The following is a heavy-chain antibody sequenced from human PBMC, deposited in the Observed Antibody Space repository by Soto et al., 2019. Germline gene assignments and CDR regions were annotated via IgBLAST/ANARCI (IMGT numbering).Heavy chain of an antibody. J-gene: IGHJ6*03. CDR3: ARRNLAIAAAALYCYYMDV. CDR2: IYYSGST. V-gene: IGHV4-59*08. Sequence: QVQLQESGPGLVKPSETLSLTCTVSGGSISSYYWSWIRQPPGKGLEWIGYIYYSGSTNYNPSHEGRLTRSLDTTKNQFYLKLSSVTAADTAVYYCARRNLAIAAAALYCYYMDVWRKGTQVNVPS. D-gene: IGHD6-13*01. CDR1: GGSISSYY.